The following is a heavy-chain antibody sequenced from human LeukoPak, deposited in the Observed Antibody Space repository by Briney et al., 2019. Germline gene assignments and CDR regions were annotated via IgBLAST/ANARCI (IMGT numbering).Heavy chain of an antibody. V-gene: IGHV1-18*01. CDR1: GYTFTSYG. Sequence: ASVKVSCKASGYTFTSYGISWVRQAPGQGLEWMGWISAYNGNTNYAQKPQGRVTMTTDTSTSTAYMELRSLRSDDTAVYYCARERKNFWSGYYIFPFDYWGQGTLVTVSS. D-gene: IGHD3-3*01. CDR2: ISAYNGNT. CDR3: ARERKNFWSGYYIFPFDY. J-gene: IGHJ4*02.